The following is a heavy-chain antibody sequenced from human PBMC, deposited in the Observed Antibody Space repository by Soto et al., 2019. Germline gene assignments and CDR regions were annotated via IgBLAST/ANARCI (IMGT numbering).Heavy chain of an antibody. CDR1: GGSISSSSYY. D-gene: IGHD3-10*01. CDR2: IYYSGST. Sequence: SETLSLTCTVSGGSISSSSYYWGWIRQPPGKGLEWIGSIYYSGSTYYNPSLKSRVTISVDTSKNQFFLKLSSVTAADTAVYYCARHQAMVRGVYPEWPDTAYYYGMDVWGQGTTVTVSS. V-gene: IGHV4-39*01. CDR3: ARHQAMVRGVYPEWPDTAYYYGMDV. J-gene: IGHJ6*02.